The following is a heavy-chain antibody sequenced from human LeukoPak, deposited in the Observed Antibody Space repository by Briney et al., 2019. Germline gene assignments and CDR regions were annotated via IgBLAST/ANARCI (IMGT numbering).Heavy chain of an antibody. CDR2: IIPIFGTA. CDR3: ARVDRYCSSTSCYPTDY. V-gene: IGHV1-69*05. J-gene: IGHJ4*02. CDR1: GGTFSSYA. D-gene: IGHD2-2*01. Sequence: SVKVSCKASGGTFSSYAISWVRQAPGQGLEWMGRIIPIFGTANYAQKFQGRVTITTDESTSTAYMELSSLRSEDTAVYYCARVDRYCSSTSCYPTDYWGQGTLVTVSS.